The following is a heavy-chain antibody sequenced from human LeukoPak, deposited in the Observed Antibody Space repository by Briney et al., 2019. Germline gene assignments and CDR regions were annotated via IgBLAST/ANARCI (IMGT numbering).Heavy chain of an antibody. D-gene: IGHD1-14*01. J-gene: IGHJ6*02. Sequence: GRSLRLSCAASGFTFSSYSMNWVRQAPGKGLEWVSSISSSSSYIYYADSVKGRFTISRDNAKNSLYLQMNSLRAEDTAVYYCAREGPDYYYGMDVWGQGTTVTVSS. V-gene: IGHV3-21*01. CDR1: GFTFSSYS. CDR2: ISSSSSYI. CDR3: AREGPDYYYGMDV.